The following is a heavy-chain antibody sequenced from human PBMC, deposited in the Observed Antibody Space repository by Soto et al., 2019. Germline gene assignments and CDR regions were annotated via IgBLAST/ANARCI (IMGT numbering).Heavy chain of an antibody. V-gene: IGHV4-59*01. CDR2: IYYSGST. Sequence: QVQLQESGPGLVKPSETLSLTCTVSGGSISSYYWSWIRQPPGKGLEWIGYIYYSGSTNYNPSLKSRGTISVDTSKNQFSLKLSSVTAADTAVYYCARWGYCSGGSCYSTFSGAFDIWGQGTMVTVSS. CDR1: GGSISSYY. D-gene: IGHD2-15*01. CDR3: ARWGYCSGGSCYSTFSGAFDI. J-gene: IGHJ3*02.